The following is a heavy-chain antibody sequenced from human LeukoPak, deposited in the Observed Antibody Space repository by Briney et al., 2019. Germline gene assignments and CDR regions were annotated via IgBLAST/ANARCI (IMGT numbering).Heavy chain of an antibody. CDR2: VYYSGTT. J-gene: IGHJ6*02. V-gene: IGHV4-59*01. D-gene: IGHD2-15*01. Sequence: NTSGTLSLTCKVSGGSISSFYWGWIRQPPGKGLEWIGCVYYSGTTNYNPSLKSRVTISGDTSKNQFSLKLSSVTAADTAVYYCARASGYCSGGSCYLEYYYYGMDVWGQGTTVTVSS. CDR3: ARASGYCSGGSCYLEYYYYGMDV. CDR1: GGSISSFY.